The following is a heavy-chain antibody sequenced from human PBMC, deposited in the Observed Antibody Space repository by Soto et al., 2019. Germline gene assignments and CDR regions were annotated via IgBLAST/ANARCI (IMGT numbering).Heavy chain of an antibody. D-gene: IGHD3-3*01. CDR3: ARGRSGAPRYFDY. CDR2: LYYIGTT. V-gene: IGHV4-59*01. CDR1: GDSLNGYY. Sequence: QVRLQESGPGLVKPSETLSLTCSVSGDSLNGYYWTWIRRPPGKGLEWIGYLYYIGTTYYNPSLKSRATTLLDTSQNHLSLRLTSVTAADTAVYYCARGRSGAPRYFDYWGQGIQVPVSS. J-gene: IGHJ4*02.